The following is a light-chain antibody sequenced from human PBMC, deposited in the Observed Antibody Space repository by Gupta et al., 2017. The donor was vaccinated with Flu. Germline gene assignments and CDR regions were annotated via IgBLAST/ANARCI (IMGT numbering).Light chain of an antibody. CDR1: ALPKQY. Sequence: SYELTQPPSVSVSPGPTARITCSGDALPKQYAYWYQQKPGQAPVLVIYKDRERPTGIPERFSGSSSGTTVTLTISGVQAEDEADYYCQSADSSGVVFGGGTKLTVL. CDR3: QSADSSGVV. CDR2: KDR. J-gene: IGLJ2*01. V-gene: IGLV3-25*02.